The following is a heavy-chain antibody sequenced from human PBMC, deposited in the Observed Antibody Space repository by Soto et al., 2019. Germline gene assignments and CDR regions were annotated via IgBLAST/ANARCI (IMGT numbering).Heavy chain of an antibody. CDR2: ISSSSSYI. V-gene: IGHV3-21*01. CDR3: ATRWCLEWLPSADAFDI. CDR1: GFTFSSYS. D-gene: IGHD3-3*01. Sequence: EVQLVESGGGLVKPGGSLRLSCAASGFTFSSYSMNWVRQAPGKGLEWVSSISSSSSYIYYADSVKGRFTISRDNAKNSLYLQMNSLRAEDTAVYYCATRWCLEWLPSADAFDIWGQGTMVTVSS. J-gene: IGHJ3*02.